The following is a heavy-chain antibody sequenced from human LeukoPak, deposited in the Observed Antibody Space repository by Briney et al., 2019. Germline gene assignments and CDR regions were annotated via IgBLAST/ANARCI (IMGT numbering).Heavy chain of an antibody. CDR3: ASSPFTFGGVIVWTFDY. CDR1: GGSISSYY. CDR2: IYTSGST. D-gene: IGHD3-16*02. J-gene: IGHJ4*02. Sequence: SETLSLTCTVSGGSISSYYWSWIRQPAGKGLEWIGRIYTSGSTNYNPSLKSRVTMSVDTSKNQFPLKLSSVTAADTAVYYCASSPFTFGGVIVWTFDYWGQGTLVTVSS. V-gene: IGHV4-4*07.